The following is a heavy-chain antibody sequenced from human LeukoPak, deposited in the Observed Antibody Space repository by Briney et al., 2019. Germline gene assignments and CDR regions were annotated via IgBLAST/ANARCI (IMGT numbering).Heavy chain of an antibody. D-gene: IGHD6-19*01. CDR2: ISSDGSDN. CDR3: ARASYSSGWYGTPNFDY. J-gene: IGHJ4*02. V-gene: IGHV3-30*04. Sequence: GRSLRLSCAASGFTFSTYAMHWVRQAPGEGLEWVAVISSDGSDNYYADSVKGRFTISRDNSKNTLYLQMNSLRAEDTAVHYCARASYSSGWYGTPNFDYWGQGTLVTVSS. CDR1: GFTFSTYA.